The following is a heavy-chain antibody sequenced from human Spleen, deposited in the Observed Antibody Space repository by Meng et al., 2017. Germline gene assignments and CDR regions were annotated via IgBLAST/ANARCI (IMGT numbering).Heavy chain of an antibody. CDR3: AKGESYGSGTDES. CDR2: ITGGGGTT. D-gene: IGHD3-10*01. V-gene: IGHV3-23*01. CDR1: GFTFSRHA. Sequence: GGSLRLSCAASGFTFSRHAMSWVRQAPGKGLEWVSYITGGGGTTHYADSVKGRFTISRDNSKNTLYLQMSSLRADDTAIYYCAKGESYGSGTDESWGQGTLVTGAS. J-gene: IGHJ5*02.